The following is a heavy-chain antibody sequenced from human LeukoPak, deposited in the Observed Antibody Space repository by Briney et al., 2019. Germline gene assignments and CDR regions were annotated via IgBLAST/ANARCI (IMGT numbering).Heavy chain of an antibody. V-gene: IGHV4-61*02. D-gene: IGHD1-26*01. J-gene: IGHJ4*02. CDR1: GGSISSGSYY. Sequence: PSETLSLTCTVSGGSISSGSYYWSWIRQPAGKGLEWIGRIYTSGSTNYNPSLKSRVTISVDTSKNQFSLKLSSVTAADTAVYYCASSSVGATTHFDYWGQGTLVTVSS. CDR3: ASSSVGATTHFDY. CDR2: IYTSGST.